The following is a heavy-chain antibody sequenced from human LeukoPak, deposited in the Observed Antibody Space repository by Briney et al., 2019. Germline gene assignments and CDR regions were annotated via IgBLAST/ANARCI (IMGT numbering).Heavy chain of an antibody. D-gene: IGHD1-26*01. J-gene: IGHJ4*02. V-gene: IGHV3-53*01. CDR2: TYSSGST. CDR3: ARDVYTGRYYLDY. Sequence: GGSLRLSCAASGFTVSSNYMSWVRQAPGKGLEWVSVTYSSGSTYYADSVKGRFTISRDNSKNTLDLQMNSLRAADTAVYYCARDVYTGRYYLDYWGQGTLVTVSS. CDR1: GFTVSSNY.